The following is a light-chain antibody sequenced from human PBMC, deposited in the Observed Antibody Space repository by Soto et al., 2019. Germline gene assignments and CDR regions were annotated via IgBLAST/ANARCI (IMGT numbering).Light chain of an antibody. CDR3: QQRSNWPT. J-gene: IGKJ1*01. CDR1: QSVSSY. Sequence: EIVLTQTPATLSLSPGERATLSCRASQSVSSYLAWYQQKPGQAPXXLIYDASNRATGIPARFSGSGSGTDFTLTISSLEPEDSAVDYCQQRSNWPTFGQGTKVDIK. CDR2: DAS. V-gene: IGKV3-11*01.